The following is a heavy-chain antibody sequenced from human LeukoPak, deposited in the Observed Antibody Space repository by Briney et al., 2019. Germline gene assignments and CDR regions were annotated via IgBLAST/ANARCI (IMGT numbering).Heavy chain of an antibody. Sequence: PGGSLRLSCAASGFTFSSYGMSWVRQAPGKGLEWIGGINHSGSSNYNPSLESRVTISVDTSKNQFSLMLSSGTAADTAVYYCARHVGYYYYYMDVWGKGTTVTISS. CDR1: GFTFSSYG. CDR3: ARHVGYYYYYMDV. CDR2: INHSGSS. J-gene: IGHJ6*03. D-gene: IGHD1-26*01. V-gene: IGHV4-34*01.